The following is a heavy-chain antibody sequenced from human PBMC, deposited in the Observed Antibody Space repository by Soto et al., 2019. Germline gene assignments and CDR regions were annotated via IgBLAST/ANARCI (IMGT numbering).Heavy chain of an antibody. CDR3: EIDWAAASPLDY. D-gene: IGHD6-13*01. Sequence: QVQLVQSGAEVKKPGASVKVSCKASGYTFTSYGISWVRQAPGQGLEWMGWISAYNGSTNYAQKPQGRVTMTTDTTARRARMEPRSPTSDATPVICCEIDWAAASPLDYWGKGTRVPVS. J-gene: IGHJ4*02. CDR2: ISAYNGST. CDR1: GYTFTSYG. V-gene: IGHV1-18*01.